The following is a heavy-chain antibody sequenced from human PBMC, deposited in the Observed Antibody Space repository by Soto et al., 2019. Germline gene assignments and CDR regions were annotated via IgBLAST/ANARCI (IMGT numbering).Heavy chain of an antibody. Sequence: QVQLQQWGAGLLKPSETLSLTCAVYGGSFSGYYWSWIRQPPGKGLEWSGEINHSGSTNYNPSLKSRVTISVDTSKNQFSLKLSSVTAADTAVYYGARGLGTGGSDPWGQGTLVTVSS. CDR2: INHSGST. D-gene: IGHD2-15*01. V-gene: IGHV4-34*01. CDR1: GGSFSGYY. J-gene: IGHJ5*02. CDR3: ARGLGTGGSDP.